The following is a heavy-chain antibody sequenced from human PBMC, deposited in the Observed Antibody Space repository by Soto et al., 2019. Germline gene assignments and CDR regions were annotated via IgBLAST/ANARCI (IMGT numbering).Heavy chain of an antibody. Sequence: EAQLVESGGGLVQPGGSLRLSCAASGFGFRSYSMNWVRQAPGQGLEWVSYISSTSNAIYYADSVKGRFTISSDNAKNSLYLQMYSLRDEDTAVYYCAKDLPLARWVGGMDVWGQGTTVTVSS. CDR1: GFGFRSYS. J-gene: IGHJ6*01. D-gene: IGHD1-26*01. V-gene: IGHV3-48*02. CDR3: AKDLPLARWVGGMDV. CDR2: ISSTSNAI.